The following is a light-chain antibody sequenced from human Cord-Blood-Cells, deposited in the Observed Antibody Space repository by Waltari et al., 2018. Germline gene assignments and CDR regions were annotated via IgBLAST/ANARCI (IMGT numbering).Light chain of an antibody. CDR2: AAS. Sequence: DMQMTQSPSSLSASVGDRVIITCRASQSISSYLNWYQQKPGKAPKLLIYAASSLQSGVPSRFSGSGSGTDFTLTISSLQPEDFATYYCQQSYSTPPYTFGQGTKLEIK. CDR3: QQSYSTPPYT. CDR1: QSISSY. V-gene: IGKV1-39*01. J-gene: IGKJ2*01.